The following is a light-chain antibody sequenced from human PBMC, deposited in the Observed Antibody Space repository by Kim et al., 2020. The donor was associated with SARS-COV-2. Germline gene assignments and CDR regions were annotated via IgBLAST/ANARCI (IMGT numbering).Light chain of an antibody. CDR1: QSINSKY. V-gene: IGKV3-20*01. CDR2: GAY. CDR3: QQYDSSFPMYT. J-gene: IGKJ2*01. Sequence: PGERATRAYWTSQSINSKYLAWYQQKGGQAPKLLIYGAYNRAADTPDRFSGSGSGTDFTLTISRLQPEDFAVYYCQQYDSSFPMYTFGQGTKLEI.